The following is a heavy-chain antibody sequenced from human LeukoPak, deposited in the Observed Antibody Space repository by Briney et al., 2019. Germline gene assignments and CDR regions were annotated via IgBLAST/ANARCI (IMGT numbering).Heavy chain of an antibody. CDR2: ISWNSGSI. D-gene: IGHD6-13*01. CDR3: AKDRSTCEQQLDDAFDI. Sequence: GGSLRLSCAASGFTFDDYAMHWVRQAPGKGLEWVSGISWNSGSIGYADSVKGRFTISRDNAKNSLYLQMNSLRAEDTALYYCAKDRSTCEQQLDDAFDIWGQGTMVTVSS. V-gene: IGHV3-9*01. J-gene: IGHJ3*02. CDR1: GFTFDDYA.